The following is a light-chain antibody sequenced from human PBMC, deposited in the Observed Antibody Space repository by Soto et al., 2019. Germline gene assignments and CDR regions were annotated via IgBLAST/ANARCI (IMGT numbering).Light chain of an antibody. J-gene: IGKJ5*01. CDR1: QSIALS. V-gene: IGKV1-39*01. CDR2: VAF. Sequence: DIQMTQSPSSLSASVGDTVTMTCRASQSIALSVNWYQQKPGKAPKLLIYVAFTLESGFPSRFSGSGSGTEFTLTIRSLQPEEFATYYCQQSFRSPITFGQWTRLE. CDR3: QQSFRSPIT.